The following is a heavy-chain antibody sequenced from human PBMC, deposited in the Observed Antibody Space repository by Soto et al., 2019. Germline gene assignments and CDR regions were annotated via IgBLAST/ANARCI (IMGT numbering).Heavy chain of an antibody. CDR2: FYPDHSYT. V-gene: IGHV5-51*01. J-gene: IGHJ4*02. D-gene: IGHD5-18*01. CDR1: GYTFRVYW. CDR3: VRSLGNSAILIIDS. Sequence: PGASLKGSCKASGYTFRVYWIGWVRQMPGKGLESIGNFYPDHSYTSNNPSFAGRVTVSADKSTNTAYLQWSSLKASDTAIYYCVRSLGNSAILIIDSWGQGTPVTVSS.